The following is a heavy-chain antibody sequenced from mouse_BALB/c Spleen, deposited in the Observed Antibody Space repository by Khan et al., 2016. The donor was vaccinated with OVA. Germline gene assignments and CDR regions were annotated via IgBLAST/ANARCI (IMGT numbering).Heavy chain of an antibody. CDR3: ARNRNGYFDY. CDR2: IWSSGIT. Sequence: QVQLKQSGPGLVQPSQSLSITCTVSGFSLTNYGVHWVRQSPGKGLEWLGVIWSSGITDYNATFISRLSITRDISKSQVFFKMKSLQANDTAIYYCARNRNGYFDYWGQGTTLTVSS. D-gene: IGHD1-1*02. J-gene: IGHJ2*01. CDR1: GFSLTNYG. V-gene: IGHV2-2*02.